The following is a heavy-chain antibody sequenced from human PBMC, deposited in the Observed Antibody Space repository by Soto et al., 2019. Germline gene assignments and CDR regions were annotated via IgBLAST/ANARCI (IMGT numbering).Heavy chain of an antibody. CDR1: GFTVNSNY. Sequence: EVQLVETGGGLIQPGGSLRLSCAASGFTVNSNYMSWVRQAPGKGLEWVSVIYSGGSTYYADSVKGRFTISRDNSKNTLYLQMNSLRAEDTAVYYCASYSYGLYYFDYWGQGTLVTVSS. D-gene: IGHD5-18*01. CDR3: ASYSYGLYYFDY. V-gene: IGHV3-53*02. CDR2: IYSGGST. J-gene: IGHJ4*02.